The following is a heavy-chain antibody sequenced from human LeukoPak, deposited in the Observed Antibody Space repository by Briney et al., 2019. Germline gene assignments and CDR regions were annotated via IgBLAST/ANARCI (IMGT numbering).Heavy chain of an antibody. CDR3: ATLGIAVAGTYYYYGMDV. CDR1: GYTLTELS. D-gene: IGHD6-19*01. J-gene: IGHJ6*02. Sequence: GASVKVSCKVSGYTLTELSMHWVRQAPGKGLEWMGGFDPEDGETIYAQKFQGRVTMTEDTSTDTAYMELSSLRSEDTAVYYCATLGIAVAGTYYYYGMDVWGQGTTVTVSS. CDR2: FDPEDGET. V-gene: IGHV1-24*01.